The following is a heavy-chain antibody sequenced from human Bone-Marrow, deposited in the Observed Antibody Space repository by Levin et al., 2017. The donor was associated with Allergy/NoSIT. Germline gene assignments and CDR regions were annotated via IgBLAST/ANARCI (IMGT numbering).Heavy chain of an antibody. V-gene: IGHV4-30-4*01. CDR3: AGRTGRVVPAATDSFKH. CDR1: GGSISSGDYY. Sequence: SQTLSLTCTVSGGSISSGDYYWSWIRQPPGKGLEWIGYIYYSGSTYYNPSLKSRVTISVDTSKNQFSLKLSSVTAADTAVYYCAGRTGRVVPAATDSFKHWGQGTLVTVSS. CDR2: IYYSGST. D-gene: IGHD2-2*01. J-gene: IGHJ1*01.